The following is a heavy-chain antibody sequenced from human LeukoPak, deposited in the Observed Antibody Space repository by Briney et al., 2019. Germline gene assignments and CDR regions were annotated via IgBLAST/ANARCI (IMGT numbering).Heavy chain of an antibody. CDR3: ARVGVVVPAAMSYFDY. D-gene: IGHD2-2*01. CDR1: GGSVSSGSYY. Sequence: PSETLSLTCTVSGGSVSSGSYYWSWIRQPPGKGLEWIGYIYYSGSTNYNPSLKSRVTISADTSKNQFSLKLSSVTAADTAVYYCARVGVVVPAAMSYFDYWGQGTLVTVSS. J-gene: IGHJ4*02. CDR2: IYYSGST. V-gene: IGHV4-61*01.